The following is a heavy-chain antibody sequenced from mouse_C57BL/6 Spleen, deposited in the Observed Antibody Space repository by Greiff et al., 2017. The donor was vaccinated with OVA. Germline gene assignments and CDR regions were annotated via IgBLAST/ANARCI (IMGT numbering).Heavy chain of an antibody. J-gene: IGHJ2*01. V-gene: IGHV1-39*01. CDR2: INPNYGTT. CDR3: ARGEASGYQIDY. Sequence: VHVKQSGPELVKPGASVKISCKASGYSFTDYNMNWVKQSNGKSLESIGVINPNYGTTSYNQKFKGKATLTVGQSSSTAYMQLNSLTSEDSAVYYCARGEASGYQIDYWGQGTTLTVSS. CDR1: GYSFTDYN. D-gene: IGHD3-2*02.